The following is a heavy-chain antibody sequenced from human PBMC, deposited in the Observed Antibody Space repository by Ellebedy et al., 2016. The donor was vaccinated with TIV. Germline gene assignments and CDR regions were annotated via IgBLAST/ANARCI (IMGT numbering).Heavy chain of an antibody. Sequence: GESLKISCAASGFTFSSYAMSWVRQAPGKGLEWVSAISGSGGYTYYADSVKGRFTISRDNSKNTLYLQVNSLRAEDTAVYYCARGQWLPDLDYWGQGTLVTVSS. CDR2: ISGSGGYT. CDR1: GFTFSSYA. D-gene: IGHD6-19*01. J-gene: IGHJ4*02. CDR3: ARGQWLPDLDY. V-gene: IGHV3-23*01.